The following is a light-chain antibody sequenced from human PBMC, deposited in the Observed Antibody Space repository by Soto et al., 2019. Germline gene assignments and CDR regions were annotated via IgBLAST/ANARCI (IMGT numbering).Light chain of an antibody. J-gene: IGLJ1*01. CDR3: SSYTITSTLV. V-gene: IGLV2-14*01. CDR2: DVS. Sequence: QSVLTQPASVSGSPGQSNTISCTGTSSDVGGYNYVSWYQQRPGKAPKLMIYDVSNRPSGVSDRFFGSKSGNTASLTISGLQAEDEADYYCSSYTITSTLVFGTGTKVTVL. CDR1: SSDVGGYNY.